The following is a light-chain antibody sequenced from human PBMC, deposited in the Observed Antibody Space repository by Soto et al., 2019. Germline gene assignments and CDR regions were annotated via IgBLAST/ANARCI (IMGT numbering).Light chain of an antibody. CDR3: QQYGSSPRT. J-gene: IGKJ1*01. CDR1: QTMTRAY. Sequence: EIVLMQSPGTLSLSPGERATLSCRASQTMTRAYVAWYQQKPGQAPRLLIYAASYRATGISDKFSGSGSGTDFTLTNSRLEPEDFAVYYCQQYGSSPRTFGQGTKVDIK. CDR2: AAS. V-gene: IGKV3-20*01.